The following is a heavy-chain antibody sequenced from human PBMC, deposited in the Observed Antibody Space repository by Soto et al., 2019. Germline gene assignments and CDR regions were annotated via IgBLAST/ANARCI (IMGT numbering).Heavy chain of an antibody. CDR3: AKDNGSGCYWLRVGDASDI. Sequence: QVQLVESGGGVVQPGRSLRLSCAASGFTFSSYGMHWVRQAPGKGLEWVAVISYDGSNKYYADSVKGRLTVSRDNSKNPLCLKENSLRGEDAAVYYCAKDNGSGCYWLRVGDASDIWGQGTMVAVSS. CDR1: GFTFSSYG. D-gene: IGHD6-19*01. J-gene: IGHJ3*02. CDR2: ISYDGSNK. V-gene: IGHV3-30*18.